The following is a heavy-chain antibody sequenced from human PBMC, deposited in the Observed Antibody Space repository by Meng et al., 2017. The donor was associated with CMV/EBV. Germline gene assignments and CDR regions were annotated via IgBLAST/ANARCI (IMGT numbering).Heavy chain of an antibody. CDR2: IDSGGST. Sequence: GASLKISCAASGFTVSSNYMSWVRQAPGKGLEWGSVIDSGGSTYYADSVKGRFTISRDNSKNTLYLQMNSLRAEDTAVYYCARAGYSGYAADLTFDYWGQGTLVTVSS. D-gene: IGHD5-12*01. J-gene: IGHJ4*02. CDR3: ARAGYSGYAADLTFDY. CDR1: GFTVSSNY. V-gene: IGHV3-53*01.